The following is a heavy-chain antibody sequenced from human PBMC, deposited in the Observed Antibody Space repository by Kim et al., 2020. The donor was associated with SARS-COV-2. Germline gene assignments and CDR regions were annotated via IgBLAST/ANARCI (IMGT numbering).Heavy chain of an antibody. V-gene: IGHV4-59*01. CDR3: ARYSDYVWGRYRTFDY. CDR1: GGSISNYY. J-gene: IGHJ4*02. Sequence: SETLSLTCTVSGGSISNYYWTWIRQPPGKGLEWIGYIYYSGSTNYNPSLKSRVTISVDTSKNQFSLKLISVTAADTAVYYCARYSDYVWGRYRTFDYWGQGTLVTVSS. D-gene: IGHD3-16*02. CDR2: IYYSGST.